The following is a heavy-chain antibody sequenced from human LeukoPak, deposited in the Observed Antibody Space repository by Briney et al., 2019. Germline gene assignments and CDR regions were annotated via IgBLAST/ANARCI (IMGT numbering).Heavy chain of an antibody. J-gene: IGHJ4*02. Sequence: SQTLSLTCTVSGGSISSGSYYWSWIRQPPGKGLEWIGYIYYSGSTNYNPSLKSRVTISVDTSKNQFSLKLSSVTAADTAVYYCARERVTMVRGVMRYFDYWGQGTLVTVSS. V-gene: IGHV4-61*01. CDR1: GGSISSGSYY. CDR3: ARERVTMVRGVMRYFDY. D-gene: IGHD3-10*01. CDR2: IYYSGST.